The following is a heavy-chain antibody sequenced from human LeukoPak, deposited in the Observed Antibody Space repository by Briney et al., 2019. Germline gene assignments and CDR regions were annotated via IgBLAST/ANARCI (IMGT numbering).Heavy chain of an antibody. CDR1: GGSISSYY. Sequence: SETLSLTCTVSGGSISSYYWSWIRQPAGKGLEWIGRIYTSGSTNYNPSLKSRVTMSVDTSKNQFSLKLSSVTAADTAVYYCARDRVVAYYYYYMDVWGKGTTVTVSS. CDR3: ARDRVVAYYYYYMDV. J-gene: IGHJ6*03. V-gene: IGHV4-4*07. CDR2: IYTSGST. D-gene: IGHD2-15*01.